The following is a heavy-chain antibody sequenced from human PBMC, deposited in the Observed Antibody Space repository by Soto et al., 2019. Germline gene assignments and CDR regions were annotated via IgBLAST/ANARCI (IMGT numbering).Heavy chain of an antibody. J-gene: IGHJ4*02. CDR2: IYYSGST. CDR1: GGSISSYY. V-gene: IGHV4-59*01. CDR3: ARSDGRY. Sequence: QVQLQESGPGLVKPSETLSLNCTVSGGSISSYYWSWIRQPPGKGLEWIGYIYYSGSTNYNPFLKSRVTISVDTSKNQFSLKLSSVTAADTAVYYCARSDGRYWGQGTLVTVSS.